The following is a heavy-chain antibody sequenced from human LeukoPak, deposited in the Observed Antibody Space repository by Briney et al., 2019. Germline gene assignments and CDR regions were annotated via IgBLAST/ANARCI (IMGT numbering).Heavy chain of an antibody. J-gene: IGHJ5*02. V-gene: IGHV1-69*01. CDR3: ARVTVDDYVWGSYRYPRGWFDP. CDR2: IIPIFGTA. Sequence: GASVKVSCTASGGTFSSYAISWVRQAPGQGLEWMGGIIPIFGTANYAQKFQGRVTITADESTSTAYMELSSLRSEDTAVYYCARVTVDDYVWGSYRYPRGWFDPWGQGTLVTVSS. D-gene: IGHD3-16*02. CDR1: GGTFSSYA.